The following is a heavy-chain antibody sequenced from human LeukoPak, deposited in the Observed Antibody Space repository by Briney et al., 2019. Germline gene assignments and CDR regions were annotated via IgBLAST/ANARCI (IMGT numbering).Heavy chain of an antibody. CDR3: ARDLRGTGYNFDY. CDR2: ISSSSSTI. J-gene: IGHJ4*02. CDR1: GFTFSSYS. Sequence: PGGSLRLSCAASGFTFSSYSMNWVRQAPGKGLEWVSYISSSSSTIHYADSVKGRFTISRDNAKNSLYLQMNSLRAEGTAVYYCARDLRGTGYNFDYWGQGTLVTVSS. D-gene: IGHD3/OR15-3a*01. V-gene: IGHV3-48*04.